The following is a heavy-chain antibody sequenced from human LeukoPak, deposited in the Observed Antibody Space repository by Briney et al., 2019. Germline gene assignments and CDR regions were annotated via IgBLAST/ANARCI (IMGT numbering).Heavy chain of an antibody. CDR3: ARDRNYNYDSSGSPVA. D-gene: IGHD3-22*01. Sequence: GGSLRLSCAASGFTVSSNYMSWVRQAPGKGLEWVSIIYSGGSTYYADSVKGRFTISRDNSKNTLYLQMNSLRAEDTAVYYCARDRNYNYDSSGSPVAWGQGTLVTVSS. V-gene: IGHV3-53*01. CDR2: IYSGGST. CDR1: GFTVSSNY. J-gene: IGHJ5*02.